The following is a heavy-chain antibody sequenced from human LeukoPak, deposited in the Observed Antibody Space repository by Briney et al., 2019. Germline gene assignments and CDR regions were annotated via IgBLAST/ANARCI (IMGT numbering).Heavy chain of an antibody. CDR1: GFTFSDYW. J-gene: IGHJ4*02. CDR3: ARVPMTTVPYFEY. CDR2: IDNDGSST. V-gene: IGHV3-74*01. D-gene: IGHD4-11*01. Sequence: GGSLRLSCAASGFTFSDYWMHWVRQVPGKGLVWVSRIDNDGSSTSYADSVKGRFTISRDNAKNTLYLQMNSLRAEDTAVYYCARVPMTTVPYFEYWGQGTLVTVSS.